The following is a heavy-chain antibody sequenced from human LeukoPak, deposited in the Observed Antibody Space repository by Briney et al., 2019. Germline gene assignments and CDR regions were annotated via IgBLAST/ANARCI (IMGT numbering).Heavy chain of an antibody. J-gene: IGHJ4*02. CDR3: ARAERSDYYDSSGYPSFYFDY. Sequence: ASVKVSCKASGYTFTSYYMHWVRQAPGQGLEWMGIINPSGGSTSYAQKFQGRVTMTRDTSTGTVYMELSSLRSEDTAVYYCARAERSDYYDSSGYPSFYFDYWGQGTLVTVSS. CDR1: GYTFTSYY. V-gene: IGHV1-46*01. D-gene: IGHD3-22*01. CDR2: INPSGGST.